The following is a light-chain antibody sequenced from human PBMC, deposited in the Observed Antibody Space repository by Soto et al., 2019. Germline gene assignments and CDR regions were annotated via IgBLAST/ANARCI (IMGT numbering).Light chain of an antibody. J-gene: IGLJ2*01. V-gene: IGLV1-44*01. CDR1: SSNIGTNT. CDR2: SND. Sequence: HFMLTQPPSASGTPGQRVTISCSGSSSNIGTNTINWYKQLPGTAPKLLIYSNDLRPSGVPDRFSGSKSGTSASLAISGLQSEDEADYYCEAWDDSLYGAVFGGGTKLTVL. CDR3: EAWDDSLYGAV.